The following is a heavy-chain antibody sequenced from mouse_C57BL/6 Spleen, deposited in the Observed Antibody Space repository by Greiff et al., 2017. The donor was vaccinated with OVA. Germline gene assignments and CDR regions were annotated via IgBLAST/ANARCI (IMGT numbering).Heavy chain of an antibody. V-gene: IGHV1-15*01. CDR2: IDPETGGT. J-gene: IGHJ3*01. CDR1: GYTFTDYE. Sequence: VQLKQSGAELVRPGASVTLSCKASGYTFTDYEMHWVKQTPVHGLEWIGAIDPETGGTAYNQKFKGKAILTADKSSSTAYMELRSLTSEDSAVYYCTRGVDGYYEFAYWGQGTLVTVSA. CDR3: TRGVDGYYEFAY. D-gene: IGHD2-3*01.